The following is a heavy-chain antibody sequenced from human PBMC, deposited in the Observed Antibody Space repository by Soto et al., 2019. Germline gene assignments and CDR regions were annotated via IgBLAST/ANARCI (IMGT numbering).Heavy chain of an antibody. V-gene: IGHV3-66*01. J-gene: IGHJ5*02. D-gene: IGHD2-2*01. CDR2: LHSDGST. CDR3: ARVGDIVLVAGGRWGWFDP. Sequence: EVHLVESGGGLVQPGGSLRLSCAASGFTVSSNYMSWVRQAPGKGLEWVSVLHSDGSTDYADSVKGRFTISRDTSKNTLDLQMNSLRVEDKALYYCARVGDIVLVAGGRWGWFDPWGQGTLVAVSS. CDR1: GFTVSSNY.